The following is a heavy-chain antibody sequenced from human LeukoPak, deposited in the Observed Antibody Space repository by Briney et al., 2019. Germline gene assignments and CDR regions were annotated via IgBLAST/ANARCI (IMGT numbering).Heavy chain of an antibody. Sequence: QPGGSLRLSCAASGFTFSSYGMHRVRQAPGKGLEWVAFIRYDGSNKYYADSVKGRFTISRDNSKNTLYLQMNSLRAEDTAVYYCAKVPPTPVDYWGQGTLVTVSS. CDR1: GFTFSSYG. CDR3: AKVPPTPVDY. V-gene: IGHV3-30*02. CDR2: IRYDGSNK. J-gene: IGHJ4*02. D-gene: IGHD4-17*01.